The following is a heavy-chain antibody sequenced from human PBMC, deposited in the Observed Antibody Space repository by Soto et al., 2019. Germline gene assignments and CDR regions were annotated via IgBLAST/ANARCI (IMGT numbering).Heavy chain of an antibody. CDR2: IYHSGST. D-gene: IGHD3-22*01. V-gene: IGHV4-30-2*01. CDR3: ASYYDSSGYAFFDY. Sequence: KPSETLSLTCAVSGGSISSGGYSWSWVRQPPGKGLEWIGYIYHSGSTYYNPSLKSRVTISVDRSKNQFSLKLSSVTAADTAVYYCASYYDSSGYAFFDYWGQGTLVTVSS. CDR1: GGSISSGGYS. J-gene: IGHJ4*02.